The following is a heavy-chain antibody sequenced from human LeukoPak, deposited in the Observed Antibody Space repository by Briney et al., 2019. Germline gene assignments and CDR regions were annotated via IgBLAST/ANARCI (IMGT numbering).Heavy chain of an antibody. CDR1: GGSISSYY. D-gene: IGHD6-13*01. CDR3: ARDGQGSSWYQSFDY. CDR2: IYTSGST. Sequence: SETLSLTCTVSGGSISSYYWSWIRQPAGKGLEWIGRIYTSGSTNYNPSLKSSVTMSVDTSKNQFSLKLSSVNAADTAVYYCARDGQGSSWYQSFDYWGQGTLVTVSS. J-gene: IGHJ4*02. V-gene: IGHV4-4*07.